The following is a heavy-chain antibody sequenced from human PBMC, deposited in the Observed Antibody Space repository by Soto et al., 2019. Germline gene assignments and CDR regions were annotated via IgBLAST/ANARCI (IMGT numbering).Heavy chain of an antibody. CDR3: ATIKLGSNRLDY. V-gene: IGHV4-30-4*01. CDR2: IYYSGST. Sequence: QVQLQESGPGLVKPSQTVSLTCTISGGSISSGDYYWSWIRQPPGKGLEWIGYIYYSGSTYYNPSLKSRVTISVDTSKNHFSLKLSSVTAADTAVYYCATIKLGSNRLDYWGQGTLVTVSS. J-gene: IGHJ4*02. D-gene: IGHD3-10*01. CDR1: GGSISSGDYY.